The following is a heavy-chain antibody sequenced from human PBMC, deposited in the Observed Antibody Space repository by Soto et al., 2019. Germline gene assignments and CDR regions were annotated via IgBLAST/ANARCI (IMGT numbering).Heavy chain of an antibody. D-gene: IGHD2-8*02. CDR2: IYHSGST. Sequence: PSETLSLTCTVSGDSITTSYWSWIRQPPEKGLEWIGEIYHSGSTKYNPSLRSRVTISVDTSKNQFSLKLTSVTAADTAVYYCARDKITGLFDYWGQGTLVTVS. CDR3: ARDKITGLFDY. V-gene: IGHV4-59*12. J-gene: IGHJ4*02. CDR1: GDSITTSY.